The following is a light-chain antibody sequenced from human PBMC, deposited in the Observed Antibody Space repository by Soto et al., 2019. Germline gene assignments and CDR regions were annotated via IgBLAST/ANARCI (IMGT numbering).Light chain of an antibody. J-gene: IGKJ4*01. CDR2: AAS. CDR3: LKYNRAPLT. Sequence: DVQMTQSQSSLAASVGDRVTITCRASQGITPYLAWFQQKPGKVPKLLIYAASTLQSGVPSRFSGSGSGTDLTLTISSLQPEDVATYYCLKYNRAPLTFGGGTKVEIK. CDR1: QGITPY. V-gene: IGKV1-27*01.